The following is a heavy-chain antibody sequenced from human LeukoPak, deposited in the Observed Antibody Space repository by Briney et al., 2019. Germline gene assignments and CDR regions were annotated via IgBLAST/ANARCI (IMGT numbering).Heavy chain of an antibody. CDR2: ISSNSNYI. CDR1: GFTFSSYS. J-gene: IGHJ4*02. V-gene: IGHV3-21*01. D-gene: IGHD5-12*01. Sequence: KSGGSLRLSCAASGFTFSSYSMDWVRQAPGKGLEWVSSISSNSNYIYYADSVKGRFTISRDNAKNSLYLQMNSLRAEDTALYYCARDYSGYCNYWGQGTLVTVSS. CDR3: ARDYSGYCNY.